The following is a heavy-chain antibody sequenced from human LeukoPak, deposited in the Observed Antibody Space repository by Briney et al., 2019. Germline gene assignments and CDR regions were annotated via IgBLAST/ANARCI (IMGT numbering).Heavy chain of an antibody. D-gene: IGHD4-17*01. Sequence: GGSVRLSCEASGFTFSNYAMTWVRQAPGKGLEWVSSIRGSDASTFYADSVKGRFTMSRDNSKSTLYLQMNSLRVGATAVYYCGRDPNGDYVGAFDFGGQGTLVTVSS. CDR3: GRDPNGDYVGAFDF. CDR1: GFTFSNYA. V-gene: IGHV3-23*01. J-gene: IGHJ3*01. CDR2: IRGSDAST.